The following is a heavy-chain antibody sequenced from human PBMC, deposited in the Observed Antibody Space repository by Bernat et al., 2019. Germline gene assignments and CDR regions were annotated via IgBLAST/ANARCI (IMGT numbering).Heavy chain of an antibody. J-gene: IGHJ4*02. CDR3: ANDRGYCSGGSCYYFDY. Sequence: QVQLVESGGGVVQAGRSLRLSCAASGFTFSSYGMHWVRQAPGKGLEWVAVISYDGSNKYYADSVKGRFTISRDNSKNTLYLQMNSLRAEDTDVYYSANDRGYCSGGSCYYFDYWGQGTLVTVSS. V-gene: IGHV3-30*18. CDR1: GFTFSSYG. D-gene: IGHD2-15*01. CDR2: ISYDGSNK.